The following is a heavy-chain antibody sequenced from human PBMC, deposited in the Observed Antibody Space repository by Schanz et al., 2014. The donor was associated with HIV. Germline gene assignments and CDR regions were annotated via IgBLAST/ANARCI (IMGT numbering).Heavy chain of an antibody. J-gene: IGHJ4*02. D-gene: IGHD3-22*01. CDR2: ISYDGTNK. CDR1: GFTFDSYG. Sequence: QVQLVESGGGVVQPGRSLRLSCAASGFTFDSYGIHWVRQAPGKGLEWVAVISYDGTNKKFADSVKGRFTISRDNSKNTLYLQMTTLRIDDTAVYYCAKPEYDSRGNSQSHFDYLGQGTLVTVSS. CDR3: AKPEYDSRGNSQSHFDY. V-gene: IGHV3-30*18.